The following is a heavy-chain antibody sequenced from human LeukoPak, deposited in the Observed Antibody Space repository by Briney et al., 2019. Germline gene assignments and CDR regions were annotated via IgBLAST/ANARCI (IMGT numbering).Heavy chain of an antibody. D-gene: IGHD3-10*01. CDR1: GFTFSSYS. J-gene: IGHJ4*02. CDR2: ISSSSSYI. CDR3: ARDTDDGSGSYSRG. Sequence: GGCLRLSCAASGFTFSSYSMNWVRQAPGKGLEWVSSISSSSSYIYYADSVKGRFTISRDNAKNSLYLQMNSPRAEDTAVYYCARDTDDGSGSYSRGWGQGTLVTVSS. V-gene: IGHV3-21*01.